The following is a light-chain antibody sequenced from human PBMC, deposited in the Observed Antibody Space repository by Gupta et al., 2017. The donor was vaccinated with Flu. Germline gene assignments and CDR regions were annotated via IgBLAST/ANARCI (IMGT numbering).Light chain of an antibody. V-gene: IGKV4-1*01. J-gene: IGKJ2*01. CDR3: HHYSSSPPS. Sequence: DIGMTQSPASLAVSLGERATINCKSSQSILETANNENYLAWYQQKPGQPPRLLISWASTRDSGVPDRFSGSGSGTDFTLTISRLQAEDVAVYYCHHYSSSPPSFGQGTKLEIK. CDR2: WAS. CDR1: QSILETANNENY.